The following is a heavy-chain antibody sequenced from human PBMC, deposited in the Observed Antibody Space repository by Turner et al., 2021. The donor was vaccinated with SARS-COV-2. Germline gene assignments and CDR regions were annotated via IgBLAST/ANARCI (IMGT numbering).Heavy chain of an antibody. Sequence: QVQLVESGGGVVQPGRPLRLSCVSCGFTFRSYPLLWVRQAPGKGLEWVAVISYDGSNKYYADSVKGRFTISRDNSKNTLSPQMNSLRAEYTAVYYCARDSPYCTNGVCYTSYYGMDVWGQGTTVTVSS. CDR2: ISYDGSNK. CDR3: ARDSPYCTNGVCYTSYYGMDV. V-gene: IGHV3-30*04. D-gene: IGHD2-8*01. J-gene: IGHJ6*02. CDR1: GFTFRSYP.